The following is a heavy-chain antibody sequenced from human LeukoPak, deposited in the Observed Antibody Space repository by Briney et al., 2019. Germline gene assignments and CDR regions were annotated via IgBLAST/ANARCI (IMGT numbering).Heavy chain of an antibody. J-gene: IGHJ6*03. CDR2: IYYSGST. D-gene: IGHD2-15*01. Sequence: SETLSLTCTVSGGSISSSSYYWGWIRQPPGKGLEWIGSIYYSGSTYYNPSLKSRVTISVDTSKNQFSLKLSSVTAADTAVYYCARGVPGMVVAATRYYYYYYMDVWGKGTTVTVSS. CDR3: ARGVPGMVVAATRYYYYYYMDV. V-gene: IGHV4-39*07. CDR1: GGSISSSSYY.